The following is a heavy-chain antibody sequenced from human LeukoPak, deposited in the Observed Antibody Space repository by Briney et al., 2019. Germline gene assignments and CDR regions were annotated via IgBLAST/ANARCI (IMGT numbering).Heavy chain of an antibody. CDR3: VKSRSWYDAFDI. D-gene: IGHD6-13*01. CDR2: ISGGGGST. CDR1: GFAFSSYA. V-gene: IGHV3-23*01. J-gene: IGHJ3*02. Sequence: GGSLRLSCAASGFAFSSYAMSWVRQAPGKGLEWISAISGGGGSTYYADSVKGRFTISRDNSKNTLYLQMNSLRAEDTAVYYCVKSRSWYDAFDIWGQGTTVTVSS.